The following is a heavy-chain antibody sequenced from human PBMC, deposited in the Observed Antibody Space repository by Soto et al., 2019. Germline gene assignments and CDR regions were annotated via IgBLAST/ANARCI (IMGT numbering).Heavy chain of an antibody. CDR3: ARHGRPGKHIYFEY. V-gene: IGHV4-59*08. CDR1: GDSISNYY. Sequence: QVQLQESGPGLVKPSETLSLTCTVSGDSISNYYWRWIRQSPGKGLEWIAYIQYSGTTNYNPSLKSRVNISLDTSKNQFSLQLSSVTAADTAVYYCARHGRPGKHIYFEYWGRGTRVTVSS. J-gene: IGHJ4*02. CDR2: IQYSGTT. D-gene: IGHD1-26*01.